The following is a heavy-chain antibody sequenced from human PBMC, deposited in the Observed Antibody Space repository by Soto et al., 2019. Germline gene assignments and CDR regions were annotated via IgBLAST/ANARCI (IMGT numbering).Heavy chain of an antibody. CDR2: FRSGGDDDTT. J-gene: IGHJ4*02. V-gene: IGHV3-23*01. CDR3: AKKVNSGSGSQFFDY. D-gene: IGHD3-10*01. CDR1: GFTFSNAW. Sequence: GESLKISCAASGFTFSNAWMSWVRQAPGKGLEWVSGFRSGGDDDTTYYADSVRGRFTISRDNSRNTLFLQMNSLRAEDTAIYYCAKKVNSGSGSQFFDYWGQGTLVTVSS.